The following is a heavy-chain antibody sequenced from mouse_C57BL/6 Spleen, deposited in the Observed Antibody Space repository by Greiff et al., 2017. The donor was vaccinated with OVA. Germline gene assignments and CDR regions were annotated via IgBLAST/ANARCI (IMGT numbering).Heavy chain of an antibody. V-gene: IGHV1-22*01. D-gene: IGHD1-1*01. CDR2: INPNNGGT. CDR1: GYTFTDYN. CDR3: ARSHGSSLYYYAMDY. Sequence: EVKLQESGPELVKPGASVKMSCKASGYTFTDYNMHWVKQSHGKSLEWIGYINPNNGGTSYNQKFKGKATLTVNKSSSTAYMELRSLTSEDSAVYYCARSHGSSLYYYAMDYWGQGTSVTVSS. J-gene: IGHJ4*01.